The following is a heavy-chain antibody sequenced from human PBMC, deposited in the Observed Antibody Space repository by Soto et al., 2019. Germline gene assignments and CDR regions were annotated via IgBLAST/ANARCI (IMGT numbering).Heavy chain of an antibody. CDR2: IYWDDDK. CDR1: GFSLSSSGVS. D-gene: IGHD3-9*01. J-gene: IGHJ3*01. Sequence: QITLKESGPMLVKPTQTLTLTCTFSGFSLSSSGVSVGWIRQPPGKALEWLAHIYWDDDKRYSPSLKNRLIITKDTSKNQVILTMTDMDPVDTATFYCTHSSRYSAVDFWGQGTMVAVSS. V-gene: IGHV2-5*02. CDR3: THSSRYSAVDF.